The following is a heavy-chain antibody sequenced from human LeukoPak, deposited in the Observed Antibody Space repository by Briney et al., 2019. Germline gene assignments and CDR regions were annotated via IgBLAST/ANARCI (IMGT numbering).Heavy chain of an antibody. CDR2: IYSGGST. V-gene: IGHV3-66*01. Sequence: GGSLTPSCAASALTVSSNYMSWVRQAPGEGLEWVSLIYSGGSTYYADSVKGRFTISRDNSKNTLYLQMNSLRGEDTAVYYCAGGIGVSIDYWGQGTLVTVSS. J-gene: IGHJ4*02. CDR1: ALTVSSNY. D-gene: IGHD3-3*01. CDR3: AGGIGVSIDY.